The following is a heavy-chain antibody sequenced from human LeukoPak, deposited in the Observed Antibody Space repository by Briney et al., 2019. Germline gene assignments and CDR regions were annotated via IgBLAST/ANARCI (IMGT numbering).Heavy chain of an antibody. J-gene: IGHJ4*02. V-gene: IGHV4-59*01. CDR3: ARDYRGFTPGWFDD. D-gene: IGHD3-16*02. CDR2: VYDSDST. CDR1: GGSNSRYY. Sequence: PSETLSLTCTVSGGSNSRYYWSWLRQPPGKGLEWIGYVYDSDSTNYNPSLRRRVTISGDTSRNQFFLKLSSVTAADTAVYFCARDYRGFTPGWFDDWGPGTLVTVSS.